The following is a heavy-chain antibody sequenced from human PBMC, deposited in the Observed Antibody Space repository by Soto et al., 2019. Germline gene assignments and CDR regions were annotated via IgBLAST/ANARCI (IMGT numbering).Heavy chain of an antibody. CDR3: ARGAPSDYLLGGYRGGPYYFDY. D-gene: IGHD3-16*02. CDR2: MWSDGTNK. J-gene: IGHJ4*02. Sequence: QVQLVESGGGVVQPERSLRLSCVASGFTFSNYVIHWVRQAPGKGLEWVAVMWSDGTNKYYADSVKGRFTISRDNSNDTRYLPMNRLRAEDTAVYYCARGAPSDYLLGGYRGGPYYFDYWGQGTLVTVSS. V-gene: IGHV3-33*01. CDR1: GFTFSNYV.